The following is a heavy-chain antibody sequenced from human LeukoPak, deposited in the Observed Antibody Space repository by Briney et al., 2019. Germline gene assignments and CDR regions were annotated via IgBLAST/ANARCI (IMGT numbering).Heavy chain of an antibody. D-gene: IGHD6-19*01. J-gene: IGHJ4*02. Sequence: PGGSLRLSCAASGFTFSSYGMHWVRQAPGKGLEWVAVIWYDGSNKYYADSVKGRFTISRDNSKNMLYLQMNSLRAEDTAVYYCAREGSSGWFPDYWGQGTLVTVSS. CDR1: GFTFSSYG. V-gene: IGHV3-33*01. CDR2: IWYDGSNK. CDR3: AREGSSGWFPDY.